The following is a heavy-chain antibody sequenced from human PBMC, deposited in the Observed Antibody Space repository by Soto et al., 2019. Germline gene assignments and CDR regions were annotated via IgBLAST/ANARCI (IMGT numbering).Heavy chain of an antibody. Sequence: EVPLVESGGGLVQPGGSLRLSCAGSSLTFSSFWMHWLRQAPGKGLMWVSRIDSDGNNTTYADSVKGRFTISRDNAKNTLYLQMNTLRDEDTAVYYCARGDSTSCYSWGQGILVTVSS. CDR1: SLTFSSFW. CDR3: ARGDSTSCYS. D-gene: IGHD2-2*01. CDR2: IDSDGNNT. V-gene: IGHV3-74*01. J-gene: IGHJ5*02.